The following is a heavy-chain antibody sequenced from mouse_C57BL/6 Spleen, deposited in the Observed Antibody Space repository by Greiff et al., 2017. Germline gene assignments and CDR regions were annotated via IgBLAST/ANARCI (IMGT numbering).Heavy chain of an antibody. CDR3: VRHGGSYYAMDY. J-gene: IGHJ4*01. Sequence: EVKLEESGGGLVQPKGSLKLSCAASGFSFNTYAMNWVRQAPGKGLEWVARIRSKSNNYATYYADSVKDRFTFSRDDSESMLYLQMNNLKTEDTAMYYCVRHGGSYYAMDYWGQGTSVTVSS. V-gene: IGHV10-1*01. CDR2: IRSKSNNYAT. CDR1: GFSFNTYA.